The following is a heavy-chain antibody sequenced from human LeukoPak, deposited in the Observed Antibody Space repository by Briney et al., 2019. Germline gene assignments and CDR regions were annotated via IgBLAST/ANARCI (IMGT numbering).Heavy chain of an antibody. D-gene: IGHD4-17*01. V-gene: IGHV1-58*02. J-gene: IGHJ4*02. Sequence: SVKVSCKASGFSFTSSAMQWVRQARGQRLEWMGWIVVDSGSTNYAPKFRERLTVTRDVSTATAHMELTSLGAEDTAVYYCVADLGDYTDFWGPGTLITVSS. CDR1: GFSFTSSA. CDR2: IVVDSGST. CDR3: VADLGDYTDF.